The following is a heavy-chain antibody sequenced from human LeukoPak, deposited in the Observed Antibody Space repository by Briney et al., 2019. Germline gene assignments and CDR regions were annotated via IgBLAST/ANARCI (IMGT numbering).Heavy chain of an antibody. J-gene: IGHJ4*02. CDR1: GFTFDDYA. D-gene: IGHD3-9*01. V-gene: IGHV3-9*01. CDR2: ISWNSGSI. CDR3: AKDMSPNYDILTGFDY. Sequence: GRSLRLSCAASGFTFDDYAMHWVRQAPGKGLEWVSGISWNSGSIGYADSVKGRFTISRDNAKNSLYLQMNSLRAEDTALYYCAKDMSPNYDILTGFDYWGQGTLVTVSS.